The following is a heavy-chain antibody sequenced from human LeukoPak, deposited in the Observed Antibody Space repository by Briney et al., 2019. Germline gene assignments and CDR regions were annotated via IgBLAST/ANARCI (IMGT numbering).Heavy chain of an antibody. V-gene: IGHV1-69*13. CDR2: IIPILGTA. CDR3: ARTGLDAFDI. D-gene: IGHD3-9*01. CDR1: GGTFSSYA. Sequence: SVKVSCKASGGTFSSYAISWVRQAPGQGLEWMGGIIPILGTANYAQKFQGRVTITADESTSTAYMELSSLRSEDTAVYYCARTGLDAFDIWGQGTMVTVSS. J-gene: IGHJ3*02.